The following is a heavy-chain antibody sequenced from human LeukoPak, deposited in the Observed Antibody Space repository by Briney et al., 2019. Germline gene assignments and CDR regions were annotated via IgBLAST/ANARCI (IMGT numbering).Heavy chain of an antibody. CDR3: ARDPYFYCSGGSCYSQYFDY. Sequence: PGGSLRLSCAASGFTFSSYAMHWVRQAPGKGLEWVAVISYDGSNKYYADSVKGRFTISRDNSKNTLYLQMNSLRAEDTAVYYCARDPYFYCSGGSCYSQYFDYWGQGTLVTVSS. D-gene: IGHD2-15*01. J-gene: IGHJ4*02. V-gene: IGHV3-30-3*01. CDR1: GFTFSSYA. CDR2: ISYDGSNK.